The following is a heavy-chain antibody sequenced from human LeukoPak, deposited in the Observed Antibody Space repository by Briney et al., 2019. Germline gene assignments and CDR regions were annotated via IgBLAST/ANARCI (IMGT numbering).Heavy chain of an antibody. CDR1: GFTFSTYA. J-gene: IGHJ3*01. D-gene: IGHD6-19*01. CDR3: ARVSSSGWYAFDF. CDR2: ISGNGRNT. Sequence: GGSLRLSYAASGFTFSTYAIYWVRQAPGKGLEYVSGISGNGRNTYYGNSVKGRFTISRDNSKNTLYLQMGSLRAEDMGVYYCARVSSSGWYAFDFWGQGTMVTVSS. V-gene: IGHV3-64*01.